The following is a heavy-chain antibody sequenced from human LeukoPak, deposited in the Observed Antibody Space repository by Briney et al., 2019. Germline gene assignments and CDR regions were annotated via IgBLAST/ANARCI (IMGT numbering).Heavy chain of an antibody. CDR3: ARDPYSGSYGNYYYYFMDV. D-gene: IGHD1-26*01. CDR1: GFAFSNYG. Sequence: PGGSLRLSCAASGFAFSNYGIHWVRQAPGKGLEWVSSITSGSSYRFYADSVKGRFTISRDNAKNSLYLQMNSLRAEDTAVYYCARDPYSGSYGNYYYYFMDVWGKGTTVTISS. CDR2: ITSGSSYR. J-gene: IGHJ6*03. V-gene: IGHV3-21*01.